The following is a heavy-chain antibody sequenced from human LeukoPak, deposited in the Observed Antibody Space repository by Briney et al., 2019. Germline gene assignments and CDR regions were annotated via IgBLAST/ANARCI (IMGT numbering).Heavy chain of an antibody. J-gene: IGHJ5*02. V-gene: IGHV4-30-4*01. Sequence: SETLSLTCTVSGGSISSGDYYWSWIRQPPGKGLEWIAYMYYSGSTYYNPSLKSRVTMSADTSKNQLSLQLSSVTAADTAVYYCARPYYYDSRIDPWGQGILVTVSS. D-gene: IGHD3-22*01. CDR1: GGSISSGDYY. CDR3: ARPYYYDSRIDP. CDR2: MYYSGST.